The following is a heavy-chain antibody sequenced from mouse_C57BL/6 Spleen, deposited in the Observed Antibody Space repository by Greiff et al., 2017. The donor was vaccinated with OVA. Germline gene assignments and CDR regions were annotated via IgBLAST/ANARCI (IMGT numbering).Heavy chain of an antibody. CDR2: IYPGDGDT. J-gene: IGHJ4*01. CDR1: GYAFSSYW. Sequence: VQLQQSGAELVRPGASVKISCKASGYAFSSYWMNWVKQRPGKGLEWIGQIYPGDGDTNYNGKFKGKATMTADKSSSTAYMPLSSLTSEDSAVYFCARTYYDYDGYYYAMDYWGQGTSVTVSS. CDR3: ARTYYDYDGYYYAMDY. D-gene: IGHD2-4*01. V-gene: IGHV1-80*01.